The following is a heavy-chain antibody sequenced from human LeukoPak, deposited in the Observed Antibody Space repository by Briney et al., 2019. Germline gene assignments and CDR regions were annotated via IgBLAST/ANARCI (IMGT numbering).Heavy chain of an antibody. J-gene: IGHJ5*02. V-gene: IGHV4-59*01. CDR2: IYYSGST. CDR3: ARDPGRSSSWYPGLGSYWFDP. Sequence: SETLSLTCTVSGGSISSYYWSWIRQPPGKGLEWIGYIYYSGSTNYNSSLKSRVTISVDTSKNQFSLKLSSVTAADTAVYYCARDPGRSSSWYPGLGSYWFDPWGQGTLATVSS. D-gene: IGHD6-13*01. CDR1: GGSISSYY.